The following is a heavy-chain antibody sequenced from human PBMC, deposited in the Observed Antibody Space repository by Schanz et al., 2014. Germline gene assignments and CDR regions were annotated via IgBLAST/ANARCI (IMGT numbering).Heavy chain of an antibody. Sequence: QVHLVESGGGLVKPGGSLRLSCAASGFTFSDYYMTWIRQAPGKGLEWVSYINGGGETTYYADSVRGRFTISRDNAKNSLYLQMSSLRAEDTAVYYCARGTPFLCDYWGQGTLVTVSS. CDR1: GFTFSDYY. J-gene: IGHJ4*02. D-gene: IGHD3-16*01. CDR3: ARGTPFLCDY. V-gene: IGHV3-11*04. CDR2: INGGGETT.